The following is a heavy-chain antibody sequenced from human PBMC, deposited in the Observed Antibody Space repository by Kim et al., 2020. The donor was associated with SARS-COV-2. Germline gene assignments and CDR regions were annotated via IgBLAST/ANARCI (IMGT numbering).Heavy chain of an antibody. CDR3: ARDLSGIVGATEDAFDI. Sequence: SETLSLTCTVSGGSISSGGYYWSWIRQHPGKGLEWIGYIYYSGSTYYNPSLKSRVTISVDTSKNQFSLKLSSVTAADTAVYYCARDLSGIVGATEDAFDIWGQGTMVTVSS. J-gene: IGHJ3*02. CDR2: IYYSGST. D-gene: IGHD1-26*01. V-gene: IGHV4-31*03. CDR1: GGSISSGGYY.